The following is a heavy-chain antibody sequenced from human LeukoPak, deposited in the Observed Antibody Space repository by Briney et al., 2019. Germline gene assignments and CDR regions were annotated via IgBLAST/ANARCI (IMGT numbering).Heavy chain of an antibody. V-gene: IGHV1-69*05. Sequence: SVKVSCKASGGTFSSYAISWVRQAPGQGLEWMGGIIPIFGTANYAQKFQGRVTITTDESTSTAYMELSSLRSEDTAVDYCARVRPDDGDLSWFDPWGQGTLVTVSS. CDR1: GGTFSSYA. CDR2: IIPIFGTA. J-gene: IGHJ5*02. D-gene: IGHD3-3*01. CDR3: ARVRPDDGDLSWFDP.